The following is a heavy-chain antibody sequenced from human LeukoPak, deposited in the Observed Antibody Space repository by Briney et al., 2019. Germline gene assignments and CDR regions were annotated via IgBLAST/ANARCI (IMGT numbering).Heavy chain of an antibody. J-gene: IGHJ4*02. V-gene: IGHV1-46*01. D-gene: IGHD3-3*02. CDR3: ATDVAGAFGTKALDS. Sequence: ASVKVSCKASGYTFTSYYMHWVRQAPGQGLEWMGIINPSGGSTSYAQKFQGRVTITADDSTTTSYMELSRLISEDTAVYYCATDVAGAFGTKALDSWGQGTLVTVSS. CDR1: GYTFTSYY. CDR2: INPSGGST.